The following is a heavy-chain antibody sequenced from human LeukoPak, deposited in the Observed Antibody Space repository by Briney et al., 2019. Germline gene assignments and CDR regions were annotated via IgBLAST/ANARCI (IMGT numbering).Heavy chain of an antibody. CDR1: GFALSFHA. Sequence: GGSLRLSCAASGFALSFHALHWVRQAPGKGLEWVSVIHSGGSTYYADSVKGQFTISRDNSKNTLYLQMNSLRAEDTAVYYCARVPRTGDAFDIWGQGTMVTVSS. J-gene: IGHJ3*02. V-gene: IGHV3-53*01. CDR2: IHSGGST. CDR3: ARVPRTGDAFDI. D-gene: IGHD3/OR15-3a*01.